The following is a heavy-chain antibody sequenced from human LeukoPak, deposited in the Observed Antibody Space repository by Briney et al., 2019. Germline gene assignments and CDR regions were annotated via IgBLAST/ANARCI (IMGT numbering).Heavy chain of an antibody. J-gene: IGHJ5*02. V-gene: IGHV3-21*01. CDR1: GFTFSSYS. CDR2: ISSSSSYI. Sequence: GGSLRPSCAASGFTFSSYSMNWVRQAPGKGLEWVSSISSSSSYIYYADSVKGRFTISRDNAKNSLYLQMNSLRAEDTAVYYCARDQALWFGDLQPVFDPWGQGTLVTVSS. CDR3: ARDQALWFGDLQPVFDP. D-gene: IGHD3-10*01.